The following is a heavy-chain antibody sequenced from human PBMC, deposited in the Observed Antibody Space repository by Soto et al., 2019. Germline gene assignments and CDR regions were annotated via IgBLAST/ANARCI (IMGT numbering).Heavy chain of an antibody. Sequence: SETLSLTCTVSGGSISSYYWSWIRQPPGKGLEWIGYIYYSGSTNYNPSLKGRVTISVDTSKNQFSLKLSSVTAADTAVYYCARKDVGVTPFDYWGQGTLVTVPS. CDR1: GGSISSYY. CDR3: ARKDVGVTPFDY. CDR2: IYYSGST. D-gene: IGHD3-10*01. J-gene: IGHJ4*02. V-gene: IGHV4-59*01.